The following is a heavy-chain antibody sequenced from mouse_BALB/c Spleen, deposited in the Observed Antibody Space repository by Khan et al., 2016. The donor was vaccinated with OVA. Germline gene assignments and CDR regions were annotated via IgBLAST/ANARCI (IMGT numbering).Heavy chain of an antibody. CDR2: ISYSDST. CDR1: GDSITSGY. D-gene: IGHD2-14*01. J-gene: IGHJ2*01. CDR3: ARWNYRYDGYFDY. Sequence: VQLKQSGPSLVKPSQTLSLTCSVTGDSITSGYWNWIRRFPGNKLEYMGYISYSDSTFYNPSLKSRISITRDTSKNQYYLQLNSVTTEDTATYYFARWNYRYDGYFDYWGQGTTLTVSS. V-gene: IGHV3-8*02.